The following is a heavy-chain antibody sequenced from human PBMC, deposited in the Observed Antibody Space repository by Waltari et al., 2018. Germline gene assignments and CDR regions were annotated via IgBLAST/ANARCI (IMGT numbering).Heavy chain of an antibody. Sequence: QVQLQESGPGLVKPSETLSLACTVSVGSVSSHSYHWNWIRQPPEKGLEWIGYIHYSGSTKYNPSRNSRVTISVDTSKNQFSLRLSSVTAADTAVYYCARSFRDYYGSGINYYFMDVWGKGTTVTVSS. CDR2: IHYSGST. CDR3: ARSFRDYYGSGINYYFMDV. CDR1: VGSVSSHSYH. J-gene: IGHJ6*03. D-gene: IGHD3-10*01. V-gene: IGHV4-61*01.